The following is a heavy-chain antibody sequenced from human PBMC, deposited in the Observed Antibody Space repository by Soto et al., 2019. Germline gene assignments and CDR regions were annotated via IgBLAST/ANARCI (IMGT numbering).Heavy chain of an antibody. J-gene: IGHJ4*02. V-gene: IGHV1-18*01. CDR1: GYTFTSYG. D-gene: IGHD4-17*01. CDR2: ISTYKGDT. Sequence: QVQLVQSGAEVKKPGASVKVSCNASGYTFTSYGISWVRQAPGQGLEWMGWISTYKGDTHYAQKLQGRVTLTTDTSTSTAYMELWSLRSDDTAVYYCARANGDYYFDYWGQGTLVTVST. CDR3: ARANGDYYFDY.